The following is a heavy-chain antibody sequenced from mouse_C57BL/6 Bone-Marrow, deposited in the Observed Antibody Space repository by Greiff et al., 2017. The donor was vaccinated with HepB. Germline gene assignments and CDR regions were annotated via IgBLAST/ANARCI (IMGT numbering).Heavy chain of an antibody. D-gene: IGHD4-1*02. Sequence: QVQLQQSGAELMQPGASVKLSCKATGYTFTGYWIEWVKQRPGQGLEWIGEILPGSGSTNYNEKVKGKATFTADTSSNTAYMPLSSRTTEDSASYYCATTGTGDYWGQGTTLTVSS. CDR3: ATTGTGDY. V-gene: IGHV1-9*01. J-gene: IGHJ2*01. CDR2: ILPGSGST. CDR1: GYTFTGYW.